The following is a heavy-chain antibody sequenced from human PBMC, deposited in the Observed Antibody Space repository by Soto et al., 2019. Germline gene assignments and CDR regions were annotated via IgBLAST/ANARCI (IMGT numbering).Heavy chain of an antibody. J-gene: IGHJ4*02. Sequence: PGGSLRLSCAASGFTFSSYAMSWVRQAPGKGLEWVATIRRVGSGTYYVDSVKGRFTISRDNSKNTLYLQMNSLRAEDTAVYYCAKSGNYCRGGSGPESAGTTGWGQGTLVTVSS. D-gene: IGHD2-15*01. CDR1: GFTFSSYA. CDR2: IRRVGSGT. CDR3: AKSGNYCRGGSGPESAGTTG. V-gene: IGHV3-7*03.